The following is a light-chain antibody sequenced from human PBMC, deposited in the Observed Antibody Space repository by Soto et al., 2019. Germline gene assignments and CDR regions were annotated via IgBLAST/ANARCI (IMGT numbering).Light chain of an antibody. V-gene: IGLV1-44*01. CDR1: SSNIGSNT. CDR2: NNI. Sequence: QSVLTQPPSASGTPGQRVTISCSGSSSNIGSNTVNWYQQLPGTAPKLLIYNNIQRPSGVPDRFSGSKSGTSASLAISGLQSEDEADYYCAAWADSLNGVVFGGGTKVTVL. CDR3: AAWADSLNGVV. J-gene: IGLJ2*01.